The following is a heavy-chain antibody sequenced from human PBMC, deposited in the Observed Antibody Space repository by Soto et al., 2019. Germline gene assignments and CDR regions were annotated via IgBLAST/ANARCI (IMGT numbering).Heavy chain of an antibody. V-gene: IGHV4-34*01. Sequence: SETLSLTCAVYGGSFSGYYWSWIRQPPGKGLEWIGEINHSGSTNYNPSLKSRVTISVDTSKNQFSLKLSSVTAADTAVYYCARGLPYYDSSGYTDYWGQGTLVTVSS. CDR3: ARGLPYYDSSGYTDY. CDR2: INHSGST. CDR1: GGSFSGYY. D-gene: IGHD3-22*01. J-gene: IGHJ4*02.